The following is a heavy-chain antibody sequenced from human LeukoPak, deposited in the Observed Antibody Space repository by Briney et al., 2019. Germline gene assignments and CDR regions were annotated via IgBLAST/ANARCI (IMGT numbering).Heavy chain of an antibody. CDR1: GFTFSSYS. D-gene: IGHD3-10*01. CDR2: ISSSSSTI. J-gene: IGHJ4*02. CDR3: ARGHGSGSYYPDY. V-gene: IGHV3-48*01. Sequence: PGGSLRLSCAASGFTFSSYSMNWVRRAPGKGLDWVSYISSSSSTIYYADSVKGRFTISRDNAKNSLYLQMNSLRAEDTAVYYCARGHGSGSYYPDYWGQGTLVTVSS.